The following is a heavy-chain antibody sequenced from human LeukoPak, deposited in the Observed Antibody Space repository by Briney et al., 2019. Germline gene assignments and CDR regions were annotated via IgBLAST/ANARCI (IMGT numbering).Heavy chain of an antibody. V-gene: IGHV1-2*02. CDR3: ARGYQVGSYGKLVGY. CDR2: INPNSGGT. J-gene: IGHJ4*02. CDR1: GYTFTGYH. Sequence: GASVKVSCRASGYTFTGYHMHWVRQAPGQGLEWMGWINPNSGGTHYAQKFQGRVTMTRDTSISTAYMELSSLGSDDTAVYYCARGYQVGSYGKLVGYWGQGTLVTVSS. D-gene: IGHD5-18*01.